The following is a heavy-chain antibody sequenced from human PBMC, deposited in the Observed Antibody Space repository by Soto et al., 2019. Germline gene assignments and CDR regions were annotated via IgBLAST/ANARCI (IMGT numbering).Heavy chain of an antibody. CDR2: IYHGGTT. V-gene: IGHV4-38-2*02. CDR1: GYSISSGSY. J-gene: IGHJ4*01. CDR3: ARVHVMVVAGSTFDY. D-gene: IGHD6-19*01. Sequence: SETLSLTCTVSGYSISSGSYWAWIRQPPGRGPEWIASIYHGGTTFYNPSLKSRITISVXXXXXXXXXXXXXXXXXXXXXXXCARVHVMVVAGSTFDYWGHGTLVTVSS.